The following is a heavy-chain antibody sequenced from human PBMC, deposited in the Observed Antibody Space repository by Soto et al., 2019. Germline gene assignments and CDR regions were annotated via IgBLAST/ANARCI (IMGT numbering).Heavy chain of an antibody. CDR2: SYYTGST. V-gene: IGHV4-61*01. CDR3: ARDQYDFRRLRYYYAGEV. CDR1: GGRVSNESQY. Sequence: KPSESLSLTCTVSGGRVSNESQYRSWLRQNTGKGLEWIGYSYYTGSTNYNPSPKGRVTMSVDTSRDQVSLRLRSVTRADTAVYYCARDQYDFRRLRYYYAGEVWGQGTKLIVSS. J-gene: IGHJ6*02. D-gene: IGHD3-22*01.